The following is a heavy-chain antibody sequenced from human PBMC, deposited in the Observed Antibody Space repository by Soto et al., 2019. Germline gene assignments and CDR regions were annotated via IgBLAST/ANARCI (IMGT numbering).Heavy chain of an antibody. V-gene: IGHV3-21*01. Sequence: EVQLVESGGGLVKPGGSLRLSCAASGFTFSSYSMNWVRQAPGKGLEWVSSISSSSSYIYYADSVKGRFTISRDNAKNSLYLQMNSLRAEDTAVYYCAKDPRDYYDSTGYWGQGTLVTVSS. CDR1: GFTFSSYS. D-gene: IGHD3-22*01. J-gene: IGHJ4*02. CDR3: AKDPRDYYDSTGY. CDR2: ISSSSSYI.